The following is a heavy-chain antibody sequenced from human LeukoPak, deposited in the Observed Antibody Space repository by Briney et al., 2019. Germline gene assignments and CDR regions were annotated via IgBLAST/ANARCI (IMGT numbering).Heavy chain of an antibody. D-gene: IGHD1-1*01. CDR3: ARDSSRVPRTDC. Sequence: ASVKVSCKASGYTLTSYAISWVRQAPGQGLEWMGWISAYNGNTNYAQKLQGRVTMTTDTSTSRAYMELRSLRSGDTAVYYCARDSSRVPRTDCWGQGSLVTASS. CDR1: GYTLTSYA. CDR2: ISAYNGNT. J-gene: IGHJ4*02. V-gene: IGHV1-18*01.